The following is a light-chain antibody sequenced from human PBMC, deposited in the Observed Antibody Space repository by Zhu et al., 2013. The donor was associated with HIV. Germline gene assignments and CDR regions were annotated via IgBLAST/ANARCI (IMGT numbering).Light chain of an antibody. J-gene: IGLJ2*01. Sequence: QSVLTQPPSVSGAPGQKVTISCSGSSSNIGSNYVSWYQQVPGTAPRLLIYDNDKRPSGIPDRSSGSKSGASATLGITGLQTGEEADYYCGTWDSSLSAGVFGGGTKLTVL. CDR2: DND. V-gene: IGLV1-51*01. CDR3: GTWDSSLSAGV. CDR1: SSNIGSNY.